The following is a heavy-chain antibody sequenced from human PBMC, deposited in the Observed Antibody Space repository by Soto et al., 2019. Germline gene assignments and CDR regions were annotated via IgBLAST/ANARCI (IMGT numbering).Heavy chain of an antibody. V-gene: IGHV1-58*01. Sequence: SVKVSCKASGFTFTSSAVQWVRQARGQRLEWIGWIVVGSGNTNYAQRFQERVTITRDMSTSTAYMELSSLRSEGTAVYYCAAFLGFYDFLSGYLRGYGMDAWGQGTTVTVSS. CDR1: GFTFTSSA. CDR3: AAFLGFYDFLSGYLRGYGMDA. D-gene: IGHD3-3*01. J-gene: IGHJ6*02. CDR2: IVVGSGNT.